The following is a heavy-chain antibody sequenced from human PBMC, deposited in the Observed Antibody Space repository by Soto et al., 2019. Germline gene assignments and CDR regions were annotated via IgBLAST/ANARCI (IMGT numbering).Heavy chain of an antibody. CDR2: ISSSSGSI. D-gene: IGHD3-9*01. CDR3: ARAYYDILTGYPGY. CDR1: GFTFSSYT. V-gene: IGHV3-21*01. J-gene: IGHJ4*02. Sequence: GGSLRLSCAASGFTFSSYTMNWVRQAPGKGLEWVSSISSSSGSIYYADSVKGRFTISRDNAKSSLYLQMNSLRAEDTAVYYCARAYYDILTGYPGYWGQGVLVTVSS.